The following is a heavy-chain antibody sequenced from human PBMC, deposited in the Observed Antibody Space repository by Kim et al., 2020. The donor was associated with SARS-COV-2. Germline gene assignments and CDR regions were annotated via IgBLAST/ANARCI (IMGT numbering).Heavy chain of an antibody. J-gene: IGHJ6*02. CDR2: IYYSGST. CDR1: GGSVSSGSYY. CDR3: ARENYGGNSNDYYYYGMDV. Sequence: SETLSLTCTVSGGSVSSGSYYWSWIRQPPGKGLEWIGYIYYSGSTNYNPSLKSRVTISVDTSKNQFSLKLSSVTAADTAVYYCARENYGGNSNDYYYYGMDVWGQGTTVTVSS. V-gene: IGHV4-61*01. D-gene: IGHD4-17*01.